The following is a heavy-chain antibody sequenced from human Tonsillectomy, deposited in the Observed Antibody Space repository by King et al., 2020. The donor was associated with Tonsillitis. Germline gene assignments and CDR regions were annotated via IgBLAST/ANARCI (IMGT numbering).Heavy chain of an antibody. CDR2: INYSGST. CDR3: GRGGFYGSGRSTDY. D-gene: IGHD3-10*01. Sequence: VQLQQWGAGLLKPSETLSLTCAVYGGSFSGYYCSWIRQPPGKGLEWIGEINYSGSTNYNPSLKSRVTVSVDPSKNQFSRKLRSVTATDTAVYYCGRGGFYGSGRSTDYWGQGTLCTVSS. CDR1: GGSFSGYY. V-gene: IGHV4-34*01. J-gene: IGHJ4*02.